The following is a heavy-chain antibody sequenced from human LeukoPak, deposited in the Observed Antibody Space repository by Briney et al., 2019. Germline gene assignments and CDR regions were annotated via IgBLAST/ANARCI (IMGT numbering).Heavy chain of an antibody. Sequence: GGSLRLSCTASGFTFCDYAMSWVRQAPGKGLEWVGFIRSKAYGGTTEYAASVKGRFTISRDDSKSIAYLQMNSLKTEDTAVYYCTRAILRLGTDYWGQGTLVTVSS. J-gene: IGHJ4*02. CDR1: GFTFCDYA. CDR2: IRSKAYGGTT. D-gene: IGHD3-16*01. CDR3: TRAILRLGTDY. V-gene: IGHV3-49*04.